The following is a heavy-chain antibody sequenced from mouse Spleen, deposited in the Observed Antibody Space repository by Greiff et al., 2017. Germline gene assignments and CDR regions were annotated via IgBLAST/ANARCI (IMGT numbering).Heavy chain of an antibody. CDR3: ARGGGRGYFDY. J-gene: IGHJ2*01. CDR2: ISSGGSYT. D-gene: IGHD3-3*01. Sequence: EVMLVESGGGLVKPGGSLKLSCAASGFTFSSYAMSWVRQTPEKRLEWVATISSGGSYTYYPDSVKGRFTISRDNAKNTLYLQMSSLRSEDTAIYYCARGGGRGYFDYWGQGTTLTVSS. CDR1: GFTFSSYA. V-gene: IGHV5-9-1*01.